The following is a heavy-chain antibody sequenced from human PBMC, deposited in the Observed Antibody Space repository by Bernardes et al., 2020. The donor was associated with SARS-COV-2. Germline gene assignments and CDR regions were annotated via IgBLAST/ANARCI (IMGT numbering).Heavy chain of an antibody. CDR1: GFTFSSYW. CDR2: IKGDGSQI. V-gene: IGHV3-7*03. J-gene: IGHJ4*02. Sequence: GGSLRLSCAASGFTFSSYWMSWVRQAPGKGLEWVANIKGDGSQISSVDSVRGRFTISRDISKNTVYLQMNSLRAGDTAIYYCAKDYCDSDCDFFDYWGQGTLVTVSS. D-gene: IGHD2-21*02. CDR3: AKDYCDSDCDFFDY.